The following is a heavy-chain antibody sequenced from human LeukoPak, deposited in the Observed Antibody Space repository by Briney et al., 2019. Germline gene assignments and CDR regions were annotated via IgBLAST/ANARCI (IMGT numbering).Heavy chain of an antibody. V-gene: IGHV3-23*01. CDR3: AKDRDSNWYPYFEY. CDR2: ISGSGDRT. D-gene: IGHD4-11*01. CDR1: GFTFSTNV. Sequence: GGSLRLSCGASGFTFSTNVMTWVRQAPGKGLEWVSAISGSGDRTYYADSVKGRFTISRDNSKNTLYLQMNSLRAEDTAVYYCAKDRDSNWYPYFEYWGQGTLITVSS. J-gene: IGHJ4*02.